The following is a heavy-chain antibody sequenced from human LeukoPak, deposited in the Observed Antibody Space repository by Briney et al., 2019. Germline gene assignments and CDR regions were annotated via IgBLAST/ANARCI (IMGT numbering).Heavy chain of an antibody. Sequence: PSETLSLTCTVSGGSISSSSYYWGWIRQPPGKGLEWIGEINHSGSTNYNPSLKSRVTISVDTSKNQFSLKLSFVTAADTAVYYCARDGIRRGSYRYSSLFYWGQGTLVTVSS. V-gene: IGHV4-39*07. CDR2: INHSGST. J-gene: IGHJ4*02. D-gene: IGHD3-16*02. CDR3: ARDGIRRGSYRYSSLFY. CDR1: GGSISSSSYY.